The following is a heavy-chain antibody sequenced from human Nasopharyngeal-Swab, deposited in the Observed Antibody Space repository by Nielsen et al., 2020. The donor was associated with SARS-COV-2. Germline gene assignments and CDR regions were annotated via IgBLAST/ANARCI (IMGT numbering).Heavy chain of an antibody. V-gene: IGHV3-30-3*01. D-gene: IGHD2-8*01. Sequence: AGSLRLSWAASGFTFSSYAMHWVRQDPGKGLEWVAVISYDGSNKYYADSVKGRFTISRDNSKNTLYLQMNSLRAEDTAVYYCASNLIQGFDYWGQGTLVTVSS. CDR1: GFTFSSYA. J-gene: IGHJ4*02. CDR2: ISYDGSNK. CDR3: ASNLIQGFDY.